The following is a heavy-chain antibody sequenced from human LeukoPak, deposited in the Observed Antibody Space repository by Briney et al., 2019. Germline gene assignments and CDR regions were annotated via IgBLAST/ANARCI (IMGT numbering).Heavy chain of an antibody. CDR2: ISNSGGST. Sequence: SGGSLRLSCAASGFTFNSYAMSWVRQAPGKGLEWVSAISNSGGSTYYAVSVKGRFTISRDNSKNTLYLQMNSLRAEDTAVYYCAKEVVDIWFGELWGQGTLVTVSS. J-gene: IGHJ4*02. D-gene: IGHD3-10*01. CDR3: AKEVVDIWFGEL. V-gene: IGHV3-23*01. CDR1: GFTFNSYA.